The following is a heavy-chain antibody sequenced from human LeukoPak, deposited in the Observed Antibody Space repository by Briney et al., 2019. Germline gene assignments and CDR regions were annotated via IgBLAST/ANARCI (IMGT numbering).Heavy chain of an antibody. CDR1: GFSISGYW. J-gene: IGHJ4*01. V-gene: IGHV3-74*01. CDR3: IREVQVRASASLGL. Sequence: QPGGSLRLSSAASGFSISGYWMHWVRQAPGEGLVWVSRMNSGGTTINYADSVKGRFTISRDNIDNTLHLQMNSLRVEDTAVYYCIREVQVRASASLGLWGQGTLVTVSS. CDR2: MNSGGTTI. D-gene: IGHD3-16*01.